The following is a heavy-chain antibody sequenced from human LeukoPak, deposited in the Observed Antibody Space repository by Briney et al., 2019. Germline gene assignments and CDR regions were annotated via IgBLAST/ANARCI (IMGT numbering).Heavy chain of an antibody. J-gene: IGHJ4*02. D-gene: IGHD3-10*01. CDR3: WRLSYGSGSYSDWIFHY. V-gene: IGHV5-51*01. Sequence: GESLKISCKGSGYSFTSYWIGWVRQMPGKGLEWMGIIYPGDSDTRYSPSFHGQLTISADKPISPAYLQSSSLKASDTAMYHCWRLSYGSGSYSDWIFHYWGQGTLVTVSS. CDR1: GYSFTSYW. CDR2: IYPGDSDT.